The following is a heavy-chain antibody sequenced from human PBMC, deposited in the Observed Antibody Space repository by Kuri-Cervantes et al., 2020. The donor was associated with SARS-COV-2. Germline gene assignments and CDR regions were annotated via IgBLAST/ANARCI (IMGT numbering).Heavy chain of an antibody. CDR2: IYYSGST. Sequence: GSLRLSCAVPGYSISSGYYWGWIRQPPGKGLEWIGSIYYSGSTYYNPSLKSRVTISVDTSKNQFSLKLSSVTAADTAAYYCARGGVVPVSFDYWGQGTLVTVSS. J-gene: IGHJ4*02. CDR3: ARGGVVPVSFDY. V-gene: IGHV4-38-2*01. CDR1: GYSISSGYY. D-gene: IGHD2-21*01.